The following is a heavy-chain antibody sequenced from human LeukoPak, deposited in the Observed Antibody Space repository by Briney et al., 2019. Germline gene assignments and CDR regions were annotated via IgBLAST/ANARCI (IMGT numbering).Heavy chain of an antibody. D-gene: IGHD3-10*01. J-gene: IGHJ5*02. CDR1: GYTFTGYY. V-gene: IGHV1-2*02. Sequence: ASVKVSCKASGYTFTGYYMHWVRQAPGQGLEWMGWINPNSGGTNYAQKFQGRVTMTRDTSISTAYMELSRLRSDDTAVYYCARKKDSGSDPPCFDPGGKETLVPVSS. CDR3: ARKKDSGSDPPCFDP. CDR2: INPNSGGT.